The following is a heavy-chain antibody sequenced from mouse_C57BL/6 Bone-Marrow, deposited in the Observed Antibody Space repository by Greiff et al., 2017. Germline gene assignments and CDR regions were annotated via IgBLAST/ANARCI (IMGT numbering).Heavy chain of an antibody. J-gene: IGHJ4*01. CDR2: INPNNGGT. CDR3: ASESTVVDDYYALDY. Sequence: EVQLVESGPELVKPGASVKIPCKASGYTFTDYNMHWVKQSHGKSLEWIGDINPNNGGTNYNQKFKGKATLTVDKSSSTAYMEIRSLTSEDAAAYDCASESTVVDDYYALDYWGQGTTGTVSS. V-gene: IGHV1-18*01. D-gene: IGHD1-1*01. CDR1: GYTFTDYN.